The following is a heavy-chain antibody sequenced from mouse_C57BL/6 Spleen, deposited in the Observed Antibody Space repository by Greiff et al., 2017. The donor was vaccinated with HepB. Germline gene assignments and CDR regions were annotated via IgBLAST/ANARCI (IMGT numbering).Heavy chain of an antibody. Sequence: EVQLQQSGAELVKPGASVKLSCTASGFNIKDYYMHWVKQRTEQGLEWIGRIDPEDGETKYAPKFQGKATITADTSSKTAYLQLSSLTSEDTAVYYCARMGHDGYYGGYYYAMDYWGQGTSVTVSS. CDR2: IDPEDGET. J-gene: IGHJ4*01. D-gene: IGHD2-3*01. V-gene: IGHV14-2*01. CDR1: GFNIKDYY. CDR3: ARMGHDGYYGGYYYAMDY.